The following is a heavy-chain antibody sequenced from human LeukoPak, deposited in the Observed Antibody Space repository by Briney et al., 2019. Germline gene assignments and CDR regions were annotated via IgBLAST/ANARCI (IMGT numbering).Heavy chain of an antibody. D-gene: IGHD3-22*01. CDR1: GYTFIRNG. CDR3: ARECYYDSSGYYCGYFDY. J-gene: IGHJ4*02. CDR2: ISAYNGNT. Sequence: EASVKVSCKASGYTFIRNGISWVRQAPGQGLEWMGWISAYNGNTNYAQKLQGRVTMTTDTSTSTAYMELRSLRSDDTAVYYCARECYYDSSGYYCGYFDYWGQGTLVTVSS. V-gene: IGHV1-18*01.